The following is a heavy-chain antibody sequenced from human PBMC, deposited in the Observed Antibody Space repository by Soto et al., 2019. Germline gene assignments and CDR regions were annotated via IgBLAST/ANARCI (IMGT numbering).Heavy chain of an antibody. D-gene: IGHD3-16*02. V-gene: IGHV1-18*04. CDR3: TREVDVGGLIANGY. CDR2: ISAYTGNT. Sequence: QVQLVQSGGEVKKPGASVKVSCKASVYTFPNYGITWVRQAPGQGLDWMGWISAYTGNTDYAQKFQGRVTMTTDTSTSTAFMELRSLMSDETAVYYCTREVDVGGLIANGYWCQGTRVTVSS. J-gene: IGHJ4*02. CDR1: VYTFPNYG.